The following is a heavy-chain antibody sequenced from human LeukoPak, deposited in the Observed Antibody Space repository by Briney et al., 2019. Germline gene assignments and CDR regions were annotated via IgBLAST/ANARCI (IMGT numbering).Heavy chain of an antibody. CDR3: ARDRYCTGGSCYSGRFDP. CDR1: GGSISSYY. V-gene: IGHV4-59*01. Sequence: KASKTLSLTCTVSGGSISSYYWSWIRQPPGKGLEWIGYIYYSGSTNYNPSLKSRVTISVDTSKNQFSLKLSSVTAADTAVYYCARDRYCTGGSCYSGRFDPWGQGTLVTVSS. D-gene: IGHD2-15*01. CDR2: IYYSGST. J-gene: IGHJ5*02.